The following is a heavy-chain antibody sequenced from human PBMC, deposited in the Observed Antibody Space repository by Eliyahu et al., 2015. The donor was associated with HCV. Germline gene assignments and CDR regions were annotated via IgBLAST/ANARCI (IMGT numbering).Heavy chain of an antibody. CDR3: ARDKLRCVDS. D-gene: IGHD1-1*01. V-gene: IGHV4-38-2*02. CDR1: GDFISSGYY. Sequence: QVHLQESXPRLVKVLETLSLTCDVSGDFISSGYYWGWIRQPPGKGLEWIGSIYHSGTTYYNPSLESRVTVSLDTSKNQFSLRLRXVTAADTAVYYCARDKLRCVDSWGQGILVTVSS. CDR2: IYHSGTT. J-gene: IGHJ4*02.